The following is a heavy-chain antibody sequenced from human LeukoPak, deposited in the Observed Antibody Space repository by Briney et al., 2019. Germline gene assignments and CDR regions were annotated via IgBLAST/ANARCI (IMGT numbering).Heavy chain of an antibody. CDR2: VSWNSDTT. Sequence: GGSLRLSCAASGFTFDDYAMHWVRQAPGKGLEWVSGVSWNSDTTGYADSVKGRFTISRDNAKNSLYLQMNSLRAEDTAVYYCARGFGESFDYWGQGTLVTVSS. CDR3: ARGFGESFDY. J-gene: IGHJ4*02. V-gene: IGHV3-9*01. CDR1: GFTFDDYA. D-gene: IGHD3-10*01.